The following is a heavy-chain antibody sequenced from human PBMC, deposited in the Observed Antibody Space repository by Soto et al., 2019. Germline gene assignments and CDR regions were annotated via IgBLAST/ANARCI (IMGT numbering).Heavy chain of an antibody. CDR2: ISGGGGST. Sequence: GGSLRLSCAASGFTFSSYAMSWVRQAPGKGLECVSSISGGGGSTYYADSVKGRFTISRDNSKNTLYLQMNRLRAEETAVYYCAKDGDILSGYPEYFQHWGQGTLVTVSS. CDR1: GFTFSSYA. D-gene: IGHD3-9*01. V-gene: IGHV3-23*01. J-gene: IGHJ1*01. CDR3: AKDGDILSGYPEYFQH.